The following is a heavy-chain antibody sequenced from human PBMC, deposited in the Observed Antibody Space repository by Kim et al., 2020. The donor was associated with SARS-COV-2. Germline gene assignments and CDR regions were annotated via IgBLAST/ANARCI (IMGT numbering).Heavy chain of an antibody. CDR1: GFTFTKVW. D-gene: IGHD2-21*01. CDR2: IRSKADGGTA. J-gene: IGHJ4*02. CDR3: TTDYERIGGLCDGETCYPASL. Sequence: GGSLRLSCAASGFTFTKVWLSWVRQAPGKGLEWVGRIRSKADGGTADYAAPVKGRFTISRDGSKNTLYLQMNGLRAEDTAFYHCTTDYERIGGLCDGETCYPASLWGQGTLVTVSS. V-gene: IGHV3-15*01.